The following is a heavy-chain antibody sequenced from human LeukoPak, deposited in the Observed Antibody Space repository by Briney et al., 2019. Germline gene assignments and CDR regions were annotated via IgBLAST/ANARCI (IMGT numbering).Heavy chain of an antibody. D-gene: IGHD1-26*01. Sequence: ASVKVTCKASGYIFTGYYMHWVRQAPGQGLEWMGWINPSSGGTNSAPKLQGRVTMTRDTSISTAYMELSSLRSDDTAVYYCARGVTQTREPVRLYFGLWRRGTLVTVSS. CDR2: INPSSGGT. CDR3: ARGVTQTREPVRLYFGL. V-gene: IGHV1-2*02. J-gene: IGHJ2*01. CDR1: GYIFTGYY.